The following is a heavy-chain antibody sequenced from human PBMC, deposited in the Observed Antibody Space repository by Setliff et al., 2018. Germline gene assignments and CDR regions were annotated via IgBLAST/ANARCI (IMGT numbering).Heavy chain of an antibody. CDR3: IRDTSGRDAFDI. CDR2: ISYDGSRT. CDR1: GFTFSSYG. Sequence: PGGSLRLSCAASGFTFSSYGMHWVRQAPGKGLEWVAVISYDGSRTDYADSVKGRFTISRDNSKNTLYLQMNSLRPEDTAVYYCIRDTSGRDAFDIWGQGTMVTVSS. V-gene: IGHV3-30*03. D-gene: IGHD6-19*01. J-gene: IGHJ3*02.